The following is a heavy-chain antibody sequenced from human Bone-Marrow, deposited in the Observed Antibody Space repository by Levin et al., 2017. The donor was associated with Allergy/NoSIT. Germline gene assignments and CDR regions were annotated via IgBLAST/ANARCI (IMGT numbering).Heavy chain of an antibody. D-gene: IGHD3-22*01. V-gene: IGHV1-24*01. CDR2: FDPEDGET. J-gene: IGHJ3*02. CDR1: GYTLTELS. CDR3: ASSSGYYYDSSGYAFDI. Sequence: GESLKISCKVSGYTLTELSMHWVRQAPGKGLEWMGGFDPEDGETIYAQKFQGRVTMTEDTSTDTAYMELSSLRSEDTAVYYCASSSGYYYDSSGYAFDIWGQGTMVTVSS.